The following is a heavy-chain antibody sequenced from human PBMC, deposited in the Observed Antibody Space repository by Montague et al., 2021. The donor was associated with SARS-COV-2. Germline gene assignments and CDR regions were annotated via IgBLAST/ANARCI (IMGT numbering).Heavy chain of an antibody. CDR3: ARDDIVLQGVTKGMDV. D-gene: IGHD3-10*01. Sequence: SETLSLTCTVSGGSISSSNYYWGWIRQPPGKGLEWIGNMYYSRSTYYNPSLKSRVTISIDTSKNQFSLKLSSVTAADTAVYYCARDDIVLQGVTKGMDVWGQGTTATVSS. V-gene: IGHV4-39*07. J-gene: IGHJ6*02. CDR1: GGSISSSNYY. CDR2: MYYSRST.